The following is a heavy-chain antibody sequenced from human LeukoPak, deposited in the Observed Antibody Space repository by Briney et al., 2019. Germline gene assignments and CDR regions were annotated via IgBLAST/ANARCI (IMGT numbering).Heavy chain of an antibody. Sequence: GGSLRLSCAASGFTFSSYAMHWVRQAPGKGLEWVAVISYDGSNKYYADSVKGRFTISRDNSKNTLYLQMNSQRAEDTAVYYCARAPATWYYYYYYGMDVWGQGTTVTVSS. D-gene: IGHD2-8*02. CDR1: GFTFSSYA. J-gene: IGHJ6*02. CDR2: ISYDGSNK. V-gene: IGHV3-30-3*01. CDR3: ARAPATWYYYYYYGMDV.